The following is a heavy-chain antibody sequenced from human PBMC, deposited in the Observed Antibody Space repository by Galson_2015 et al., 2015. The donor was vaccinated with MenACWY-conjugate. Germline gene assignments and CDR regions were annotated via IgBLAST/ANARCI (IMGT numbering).Heavy chain of an antibody. V-gene: IGHV3-53*01. CDR3: TREDNWDFHC. CDR2: IYWDGNT. Sequence: SLRLSCAASGFTVSSNFMNWLRQAPGKGPEWVADIYWDGNTYYADSVRGRFTISRDNSKNTLYLQMNGLRVEDTAVYYCTREDNWDFHCWGRGTLVTVSS. CDR1: GFTVSSNF. D-gene: IGHD1-1*01. J-gene: IGHJ4*02.